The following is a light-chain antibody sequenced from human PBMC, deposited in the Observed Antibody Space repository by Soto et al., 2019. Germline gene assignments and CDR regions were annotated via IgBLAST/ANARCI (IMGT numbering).Light chain of an antibody. V-gene: IGKV3-15*01. CDR3: QQYNNWPPLT. J-gene: IGKJ5*01. CDR1: QSVSSK. Sequence: EIVMTQSPATLSVSPGERAILSCRASQSVSSKLAWYQQKPGQAPRLLVYGASTRATGIPARFSGSGSGTEFTLTISSLQSEDFAVYYCQQYNNWPPLTFGQGTRLENK. CDR2: GAS.